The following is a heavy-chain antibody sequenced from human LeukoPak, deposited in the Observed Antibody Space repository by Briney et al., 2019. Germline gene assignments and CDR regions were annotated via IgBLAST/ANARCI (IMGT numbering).Heavy chain of an antibody. CDR3: AREYTLYRSGWFLDY. V-gene: IGHV4-59*12. Sequence: SETLSLTCTVSGGSISSYYWSWIRHPPGKGLEGIGYISYSGDTNYNPSLKSRVTMSVDTSKNQLSLKLSSVTAADTAVYYCAREYTLYRSGWFLDYWGQGTVVTVSS. J-gene: IGHJ4*02. D-gene: IGHD6-19*01. CDR2: ISYSGDT. CDR1: GGSISSYY.